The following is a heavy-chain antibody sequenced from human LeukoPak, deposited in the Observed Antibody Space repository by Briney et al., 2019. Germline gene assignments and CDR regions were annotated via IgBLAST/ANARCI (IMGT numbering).Heavy chain of an antibody. CDR1: GFTFSSYA. Sequence: PGGSLRLSCAASGFTFSSYAMHWVRQAPGKGLEYVSAISSNGGSTYYANSVKGRFTISRDNSKNTLYLQMGSLGAEDMAVYYCAREGGSYYYFDYWGQGTLVTVSS. CDR3: AREGGSYYYFDY. D-gene: IGHD1-26*01. CDR2: ISSNGGST. V-gene: IGHV3-64*01. J-gene: IGHJ4*02.